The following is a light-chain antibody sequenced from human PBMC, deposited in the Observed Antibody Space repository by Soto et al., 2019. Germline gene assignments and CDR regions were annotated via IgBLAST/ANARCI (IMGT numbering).Light chain of an antibody. J-gene: IGKJ1*01. V-gene: IGKV1-39*01. CDR2: AAS. CDR3: QQSYSSPTWT. CDR1: QSIGIS. Sequence: DIQMTQSPSSLSASVGDGVTMTCRASQSIGISLNWYQQRPGKAPKLLVFAASSLQSGVPSRFSGSGSGTDFTLTISSLHPEDFATYYCQQSYSSPTWTFGQGTKVEIK.